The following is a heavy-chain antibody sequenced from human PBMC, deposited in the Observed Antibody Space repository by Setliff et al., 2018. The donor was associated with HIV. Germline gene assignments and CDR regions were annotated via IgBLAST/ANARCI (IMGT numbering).Heavy chain of an antibody. CDR3: ARDARYYYGSGSYPAGDFDL. CDR2: ISSSSSYT. D-gene: IGHD3-10*01. J-gene: IGHJ2*01. V-gene: IGHV3-21*01. Sequence: PGGSLRLSCAASGFTFSSYSMDWVRQAPGKGLEWVSYISSSSSYTHYADSVKGRFTISRDNSKNTLYLQMNSLRAEDTAVYYCARDARYYYGSGSYPAGDFDLWGRGTLVTVSS. CDR1: GFTFSSYS.